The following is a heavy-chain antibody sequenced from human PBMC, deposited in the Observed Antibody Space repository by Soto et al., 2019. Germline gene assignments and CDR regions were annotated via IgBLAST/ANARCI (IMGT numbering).Heavy chain of an antibody. CDR1: GFTPSSCMFTFYNYA. Sequence: GGALRLSCVASGFTPSSCMFTFYNYAMNWVRQAPGKGLEWVSSIGGSVDRTHYADSVKGRFTVSRDNSRNTIYLQMNSLRVEDTAVYYCAKLRYFEWSAYNWFEYWGQG. CDR3: AKLRYFEWSAYNWFEY. CDR2: IGGSVDRT. J-gene: IGHJ5*01. D-gene: IGHD3-9*01. V-gene: IGHV3-23*01.